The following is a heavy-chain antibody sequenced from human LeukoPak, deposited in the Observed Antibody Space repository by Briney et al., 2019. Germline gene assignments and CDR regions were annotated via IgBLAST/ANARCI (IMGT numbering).Heavy chain of an antibody. Sequence: ASVKVSCKASGYNFNAFTITWVRQAPGQGLEWMGWMNPNSGNTGYAQKFQGRVTMTRNTSISTAYMELSSLRSEDTAVYYCARGSRIGSWFDHWGQGTLVTVSS. V-gene: IGHV1-8*02. CDR2: MNPNSGNT. CDR1: GYNFNAFT. J-gene: IGHJ5*02. D-gene: IGHD1-26*01. CDR3: ARGSRIGSWFDH.